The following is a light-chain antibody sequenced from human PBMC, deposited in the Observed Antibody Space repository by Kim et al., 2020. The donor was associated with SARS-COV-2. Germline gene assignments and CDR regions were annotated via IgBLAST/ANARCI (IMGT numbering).Light chain of an antibody. V-gene: IGKV3-20*01. CDR2: GTF. CDR1: QSVSDTY. CDR3: QQYQISPWT. Sequence: PGERATLLGGASQSVSDTYFAWDQQKPGQAPRLLIYGTFSRATGIPDRFSGSGSGTDFTLAITRLEPEDFAVYYCQQYQISPWTFGQGTKVDIK. J-gene: IGKJ1*01.